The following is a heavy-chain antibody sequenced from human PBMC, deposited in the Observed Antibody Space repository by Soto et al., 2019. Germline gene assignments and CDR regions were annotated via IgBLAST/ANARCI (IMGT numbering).Heavy chain of an antibody. CDR1: GGSISSYY. CDR3: ARQRIAVAGTGFDY. J-gene: IGHJ4*02. Sequence: SETLSVTCTVSGGSISSYYWSWIRQPPGKGLEWIGYIYYSGSTNYNPSLKSRVTISVDTSKNQFSLKLSSVTAADTAVYYCARQRIAVAGTGFDYWGQGTLVTVSS. D-gene: IGHD6-19*01. CDR2: IYYSGST. V-gene: IGHV4-59*08.